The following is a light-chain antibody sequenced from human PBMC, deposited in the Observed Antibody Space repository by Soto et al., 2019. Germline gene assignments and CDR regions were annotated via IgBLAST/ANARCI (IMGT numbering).Light chain of an antibody. CDR1: QSVSSNN. V-gene: IGKV3-20*01. J-gene: IGKJ1*01. CDR3: HNYDSSVWT. Sequence: EIVLTQSPGTLSLSPGERVTLSCRASQSVSSNNLDWYQQKPGQSPRLLIYAASSRATGIPDRFSGSGSGTDFILTISRLEPEDFAVYYCHNYDSSVWTFGQGTKVEIK. CDR2: AAS.